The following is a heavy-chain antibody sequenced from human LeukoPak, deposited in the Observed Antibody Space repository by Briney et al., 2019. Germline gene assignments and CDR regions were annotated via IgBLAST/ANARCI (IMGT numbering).Heavy chain of an antibody. CDR3: ATRFMTTVTTSLTDY. CDR1: GYTLTELS. D-gene: IGHD4-17*01. Sequence: ASVKVSCKVSGYTLTELSMHWVRQAPGKGLEWMGGFDPEDGETIYAQKFRGRVTMIEDTSTDTAYMELSSLRSEDTAVYYCATRFMTTVTTSLTDYWGQGTLVTVSS. V-gene: IGHV1-24*01. J-gene: IGHJ4*02. CDR2: FDPEDGET.